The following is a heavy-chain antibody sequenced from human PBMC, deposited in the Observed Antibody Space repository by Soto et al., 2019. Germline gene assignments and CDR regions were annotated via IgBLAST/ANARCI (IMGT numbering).Heavy chain of an antibody. J-gene: IGHJ4*02. D-gene: IGHD6-19*01. V-gene: IGHV3-23*01. CDR2: ISGSGGST. Sequence: PGGSLRLSCAASGFTFSSYAMSWVRQAPGKGLEWVSAISGSGGSTYYADSVKGRFTISRDNSKNTLYLQMNSLRAEDTAVYYCAKDVSYSSGSRSVDYWGQGTLVTVSS. CDR3: AKDVSYSSGSRSVDY. CDR1: GFTFSSYA.